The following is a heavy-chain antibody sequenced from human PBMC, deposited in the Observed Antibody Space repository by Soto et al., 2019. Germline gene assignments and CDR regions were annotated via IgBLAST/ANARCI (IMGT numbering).Heavy chain of an antibody. D-gene: IGHD1-26*01. CDR2: IWYDGSNK. V-gene: IGHV3-33*08. Sequence: GGSLRLSCAASGYIFSQYSMNGVRQAPGKGLEWVAVIWYDGSNKYYADSVKGRFTISRDNSKNTLYLQMNSLRAEDTAIYYCARGSAFIGLDYWGQGTPVTVSS. CDR3: ARGSAFIGLDY. CDR1: GYIFSQYS. J-gene: IGHJ4*02.